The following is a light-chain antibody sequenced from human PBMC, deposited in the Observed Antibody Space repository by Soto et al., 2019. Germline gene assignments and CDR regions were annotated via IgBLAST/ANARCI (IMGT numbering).Light chain of an antibody. CDR1: SSDVGAYNY. CDR2: EVS. CDR3: SSYTSSNTLV. V-gene: IGLV2-14*01. Sequence: QSALTQPASVSGSPGQSITISCTGTSSDVGAYNYVSWYQQHPGKAPKLMIFEVSGRPSGVSNRFSGSKSGNTASLTISGLQAEDEADYYCSSYTSSNTLVFCGGTKLTVL. J-gene: IGLJ2*01.